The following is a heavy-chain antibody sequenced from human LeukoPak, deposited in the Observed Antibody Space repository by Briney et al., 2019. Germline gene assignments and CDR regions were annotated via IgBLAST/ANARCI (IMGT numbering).Heavy chain of an antibody. CDR3: APYYDFWSGYYAKYYYYMDV. D-gene: IGHD3-3*01. V-gene: IGHV3-7*03. CDR1: GFTFSDYW. CDR2: IKQDGSEK. Sequence: GGSLRLSCVASGFTFSDYWMSWVRQAPGKGLEWVANIKQDGSEKYYVDSIKGRFTISRGNAKNSLYVQMNNLRAEDTAVYYRAPYYDFWSGYYAKYYYYMDVWGKGTTVTVSS. J-gene: IGHJ6*03.